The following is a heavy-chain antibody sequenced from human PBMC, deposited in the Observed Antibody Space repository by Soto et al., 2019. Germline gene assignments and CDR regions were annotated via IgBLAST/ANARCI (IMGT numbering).Heavy chain of an antibody. CDR2: ISRDGNEK. J-gene: IGHJ4*01. D-gene: IGHD6-13*01. CDR1: GFTFSSYH. V-gene: IGHV3-30-3*01. Sequence: GGSLRLSCEASGFTFSSYHLHWVRQPPGQGLEWVASISRDGNEKHYADSVKGRLTSSRDNSKNTLYLQMSSLREEDMAVYYCAREEIAAYFKNWGHGTLVTVSS. CDR3: AREEIAAYFKN.